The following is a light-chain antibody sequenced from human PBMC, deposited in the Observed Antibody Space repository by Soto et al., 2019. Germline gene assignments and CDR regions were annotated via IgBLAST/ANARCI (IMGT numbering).Light chain of an antibody. V-gene: IGLV2-14*01. CDR2: EVN. J-gene: IGLJ1*01. CDR3: SSYTSSGTQV. Sequence: QSVLTQPASVSGSPGQSITISCTGTSSDVGGYNFVSWYQQHPGKAPKLMIYEVNNRPSGVSNRFSGSKSGNTASLTISGLQAEDEADYYCSSYTSSGTQVFGTGTKVTVL. CDR1: SSDVGGYNF.